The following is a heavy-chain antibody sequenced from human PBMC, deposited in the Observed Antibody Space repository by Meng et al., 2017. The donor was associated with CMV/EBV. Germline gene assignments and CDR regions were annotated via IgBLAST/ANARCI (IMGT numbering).Heavy chain of an antibody. CDR1: GGSFSGYY. CDR2: INHSGST. V-gene: IGHV4-34*01. Sequence: ESLKISCAVYGGSFSGYYWSWIRQPPGKGLEWIGEINHSGSTNYNPSLKSRVTISVDTSKNQFSLKLSSVTAADTAVYYCARGLRFLYCSSTSCYTYYYYYGMDVWGQGTTVTVSS. CDR3: ARGLRFLYCSSTSCYTYYYYYGMDV. J-gene: IGHJ6*02. D-gene: IGHD2-2*02.